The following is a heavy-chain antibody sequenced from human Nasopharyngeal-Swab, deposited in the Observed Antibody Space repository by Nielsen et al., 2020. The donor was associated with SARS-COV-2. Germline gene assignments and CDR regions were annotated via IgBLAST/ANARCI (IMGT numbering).Heavy chain of an antibody. V-gene: IGHV3-30*18. Sequence: GESLKISCAASGFTFSSSGMDWVRQAPGKGLEWVAVISYDGSNKYYADSVKGRFTISRDNSKNTLYLQMNSLRAEDTAVYYCAKVGGSGSFDYWGQGTLVTVSS. CDR3: AKVGGSGSFDY. CDR1: GFTFSSSG. CDR2: ISYDGSNK. J-gene: IGHJ4*02. D-gene: IGHD3-10*01.